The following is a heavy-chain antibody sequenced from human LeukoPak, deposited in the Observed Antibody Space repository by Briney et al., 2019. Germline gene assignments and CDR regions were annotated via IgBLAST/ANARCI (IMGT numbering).Heavy chain of an antibody. V-gene: IGHV4-59*01. CDR2: IDDSGNT. D-gene: IGHD3-10*01. CDR3: ARSDYHNSGSHTVFDAFDI. J-gene: IGHJ3*02. CDR1: GGSFSGYY. Sequence: SETLSLTCAVYGGSFSGYYWSWIRRPPGKGLEWIGYIDDSGNTNYNPSLKSQVTISVDKSKNQFSLKLSFVTAADTAMYYCARSDYHNSGSHTVFDAFDIWGQGTRVTVSS.